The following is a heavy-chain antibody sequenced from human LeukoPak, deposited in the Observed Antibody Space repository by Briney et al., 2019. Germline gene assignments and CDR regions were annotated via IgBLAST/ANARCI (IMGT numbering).Heavy chain of an antibody. CDR3: AKVGGSWDFDH. V-gene: IGHV3-30*18. J-gene: IGHJ4*02. CDR1: GFTFSSYA. CDR2: ISYDGRNQ. Sequence: GGSLRLSCAASGFTFSSYAMHWLREAPGKGLVGGAIISYDGRNQYYVDSVKGRFTITRDNSKNTLYLQMNSLSGEDTALYYSAKVGGSWDFDHWRQGTLVSVPS. D-gene: IGHD6-13*01.